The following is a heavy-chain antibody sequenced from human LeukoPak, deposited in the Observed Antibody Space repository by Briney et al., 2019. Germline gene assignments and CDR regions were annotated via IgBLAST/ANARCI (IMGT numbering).Heavy chain of an antibody. V-gene: IGHV4-59*08. CDR2: IYYSGST. Sequence: SETLSLTCTVSGGSISSYYWSWIRQPPGKGLEWIGYIYYSGSTNYNPSLKSRVTISVDTSKNQFSLKLSSVTAADTAVYYCARRSDRFGELLRFDYWGQGTLVTVSS. J-gene: IGHJ4*02. D-gene: IGHD3-10*01. CDR1: GGSISSYY. CDR3: ARRSDRFGELLRFDY.